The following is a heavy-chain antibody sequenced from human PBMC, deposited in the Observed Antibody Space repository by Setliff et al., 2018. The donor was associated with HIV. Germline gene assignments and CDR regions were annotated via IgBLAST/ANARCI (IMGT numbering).Heavy chain of an antibody. D-gene: IGHD6-13*01. CDR1: GAPISSYY. J-gene: IGHJ4*02. Sequence: SETLSLTCKVSGAPISSYYWNWIRQPPGKGLEWIGYIHHSGGTQYNPSLMSRLTMSVDSSKNQFSLSLSSVTAADTAVYYCARLPDINSWPFDYWARGTLVTVSS. CDR3: ARLPDINSWPFDY. V-gene: IGHV4-59*01. CDR2: IHHSGGT.